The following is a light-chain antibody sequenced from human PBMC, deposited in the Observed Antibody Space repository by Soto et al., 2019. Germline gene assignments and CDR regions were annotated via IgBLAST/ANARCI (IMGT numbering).Light chain of an antibody. Sequence: DIQMTQSPSSLSASVGDRVTITCRASQSISTYLNWFQQKPGRAPKLLIYLTSTLQSGVPSRFSGSGSGTDCTITISSLQPEDFATYYCQQSSTTPWTFGQGTKVDVK. CDR3: QQSSTTPWT. CDR1: QSISTY. V-gene: IGKV1-39*01. CDR2: LTS. J-gene: IGKJ1*01.